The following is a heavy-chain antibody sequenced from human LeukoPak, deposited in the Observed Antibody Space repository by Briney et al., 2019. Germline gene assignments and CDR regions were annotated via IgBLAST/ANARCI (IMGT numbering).Heavy chain of an antibody. D-gene: IGHD2-2*01. J-gene: IGHJ4*02. V-gene: IGHV4-59*01. CDR2: IYYSGST. Sequence: PSGTLSLTCTVSGGSISSYYWSWIRQPPGKGLEWIGYIYYSGSTNYNPSLKSRVTISVDTSKNQFSLKLSSVTAADTAVYYCARSDTPYCSSTSCYEGYFDYWGQGTLVTVSS. CDR3: ARSDTPYCSSTSCYEGYFDY. CDR1: GGSISSYY.